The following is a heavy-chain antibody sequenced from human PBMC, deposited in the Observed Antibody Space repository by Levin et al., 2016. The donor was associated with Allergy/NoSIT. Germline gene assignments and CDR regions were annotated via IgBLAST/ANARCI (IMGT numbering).Heavy chain of an antibody. D-gene: IGHD5-12*01. V-gene: IGHV4-39*01. Sequence: SETLSLTCTVSGGSISSHNYYWGWIRQPPGKGLEWIGSIYYSGSTYYNPSLKSRVTISVDTSKNQFSLKLSSVTAADTAVYYCARHTYSGYGYYYYMDVWGKGTTVTVSS. J-gene: IGHJ6*03. CDR3: ARHTYSGYGYYYYMDV. CDR2: IYYSGST. CDR1: GGSISSHNYY.